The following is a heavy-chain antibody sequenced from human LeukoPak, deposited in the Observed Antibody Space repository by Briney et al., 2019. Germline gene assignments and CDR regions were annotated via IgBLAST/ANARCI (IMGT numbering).Heavy chain of an antibody. CDR2: ISSSSTYI. Sequence: PGGSLRLSCAASGFTFSTYSMNWVRQAPGKGLEWVSFISSSSTYIYYADSLKGRFTISRDNAKNSLFLQMNSLRAEDTAVHYCARDVADGDGHDYWGQGTLVTVSS. J-gene: IGHJ4*02. CDR1: GFTFSTYS. V-gene: IGHV3-21*01. D-gene: IGHD4-17*01. CDR3: ARDVADGDGHDY.